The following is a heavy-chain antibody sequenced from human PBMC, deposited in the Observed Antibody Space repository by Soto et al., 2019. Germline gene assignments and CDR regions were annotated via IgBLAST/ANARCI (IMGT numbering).Heavy chain of an antibody. CDR3: ARLHWGFSRYFDY. V-gene: IGHV4-39*01. J-gene: IGHJ4*02. D-gene: IGHD7-27*01. CDR2: LCYNGST. Sequence: QLQLQESGPGLVKPSETLSLTCNVSGGSIIRSSYYWGWIRQPPGKGLEWIGSLCYNGSTYYTPSLKSRVTISVDTSKNPFSLKLSSVTAADTAVYYCARLHWGFSRYFDYWGQGTLVTVSS. CDR1: GGSIIRSSYY.